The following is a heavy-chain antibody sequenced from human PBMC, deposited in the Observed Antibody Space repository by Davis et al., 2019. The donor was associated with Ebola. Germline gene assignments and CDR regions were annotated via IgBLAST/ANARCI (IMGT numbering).Heavy chain of an antibody. CDR2: MNPNSGNT. D-gene: IGHD1-14*01. CDR3: ARWEPVVTWFDP. J-gene: IGHJ5*02. CDR1: GYTFTSYD. V-gene: IGHV1-8*01. Sequence: ASVKVSCKASGYTFTSYDINWVRQATGQGLEWMGWMNPNSGNTGYAQKFQGRVTMTRNISISTAYMELSSLRSEDTAVYYCARWEPVVTWFDPWGQGTLVTVSS.